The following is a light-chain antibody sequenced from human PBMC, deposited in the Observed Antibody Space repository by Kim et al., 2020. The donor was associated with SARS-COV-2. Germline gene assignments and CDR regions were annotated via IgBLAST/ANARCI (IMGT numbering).Light chain of an antibody. CDR2: GKN. CDR1: SLRSYY. Sequence: SSELTQDPAVSVALGQTVRITCKGDSLRSYYATWYQQKPGQAPILVIYGKNNRPSGIPDRFSGSSSGNTASLTITGTQAGDEADYYSNSRDSNDNVVFGG. V-gene: IGLV3-19*01. J-gene: IGLJ2*01. CDR3: NSRDSNDNVV.